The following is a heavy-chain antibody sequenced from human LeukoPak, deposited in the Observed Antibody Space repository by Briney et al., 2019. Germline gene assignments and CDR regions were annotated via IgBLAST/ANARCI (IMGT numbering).Heavy chain of an antibody. J-gene: IGHJ4*02. D-gene: IGHD3-10*01. V-gene: IGHV4-39*07. CDR3: GKIHRDSGSPTWFY. CDR2: IYYSGST. Sequence: TSETLSLTCTVSGGSISSSSYYWGWIRQPPGKGLEWIGSIYYSGSTYYNPSLKSRVTISVDTSKNQFSLKLSSVTAADTAVYYCGKIHRDSGSPTWFYWGQGTLVTVSS. CDR1: GGSISSSSYY.